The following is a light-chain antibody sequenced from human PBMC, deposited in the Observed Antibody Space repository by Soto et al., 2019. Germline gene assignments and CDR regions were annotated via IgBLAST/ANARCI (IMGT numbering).Light chain of an antibody. CDR3: SSYTSSSTQV. V-gene: IGLV2-14*01. CDR1: SSDVGAYNY. Sequence: QSALTQPASVSGSPGQSITISCTGTSSDVGAYNYVSWYQQHPGKAPELMIYDVSNRPSGVSNRFSGSKSGNTASLTISGLQAEDEADYYCSSYTSSSTQVFGTGTKLTVL. J-gene: IGLJ1*01. CDR2: DVS.